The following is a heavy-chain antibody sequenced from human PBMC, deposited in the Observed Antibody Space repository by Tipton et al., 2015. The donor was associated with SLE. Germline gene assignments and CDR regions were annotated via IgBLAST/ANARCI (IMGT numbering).Heavy chain of an antibody. CDR3: ARGQHQLGRFDP. Sequence: TLSLTCAVYGGSFSGYYWSWIRQPAGKGLEWIGRIYNSGSTNYNPSLKSRVTMSVDTSKNQYSLKLSSVTAADTAVYYCARGQHQLGRFDPWGQGTLVTVSS. CDR2: IYNSGST. V-gene: IGHV4-59*10. D-gene: IGHD1-1*01. CDR1: GGSFSGYY. J-gene: IGHJ5*02.